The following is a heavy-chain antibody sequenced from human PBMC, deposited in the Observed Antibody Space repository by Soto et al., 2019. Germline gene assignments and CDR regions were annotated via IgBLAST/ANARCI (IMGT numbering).Heavy chain of an antibody. CDR3: ARSQKIWVGDSVGNFDY. CDR2: ISSSSSTI. Sequence: EVQLVESGGGLVQPGGSLRLSCAASGFTFSSYSMNWVRQAPGKGLEWVSYISSSSSTIYYADYLKGRFTISRDNAKNSLYLQMNSLRAEDTAVYYCARSQKIWVGDSVGNFDYWGQGTLVTVSS. V-gene: IGHV3-48*01. J-gene: IGHJ4*02. D-gene: IGHD3-10*01. CDR1: GFTFSSYS.